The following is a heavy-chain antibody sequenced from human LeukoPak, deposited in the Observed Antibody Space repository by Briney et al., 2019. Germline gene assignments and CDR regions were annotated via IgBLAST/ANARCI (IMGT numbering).Heavy chain of an antibody. D-gene: IGHD1-26*01. J-gene: IGHJ4*02. Sequence: SETLSLTCTVSGGSISSSSYYWGWIRHPPRKGQEWIGYIYYSGSTNYSPSLKSRVTISVDASKNQFSLKLNSVTAADTAVYYCARTRSSGTCDYWGQGTLVTVSS. CDR3: ARTRSSGTCDY. CDR1: GGSISSSSYY. CDR2: IYYSGST. V-gene: IGHV4-61*05.